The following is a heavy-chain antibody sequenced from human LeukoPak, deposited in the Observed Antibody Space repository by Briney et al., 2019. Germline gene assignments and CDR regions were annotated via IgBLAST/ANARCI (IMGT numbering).Heavy chain of an antibody. CDR1: GFTFSSYE. D-gene: IGHD3-10*02. CDR3: AELGITMIGGV. Sequence: PGGSLRLSCAASGFTFSSYEMNWVRQAPGKGLEWVSYISSGGDTIYYADSVKGRFTISRDNAKNSLYLQMNSLRAEDTAVYYCAELGITMIGGVWGKGTTVTISS. V-gene: IGHV3-48*03. J-gene: IGHJ6*03. CDR2: ISSGGDTI.